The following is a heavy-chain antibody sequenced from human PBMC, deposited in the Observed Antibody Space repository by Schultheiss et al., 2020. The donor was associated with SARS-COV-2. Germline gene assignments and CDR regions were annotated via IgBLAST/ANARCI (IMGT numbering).Heavy chain of an antibody. J-gene: IGHJ4*02. CDR3: ARGRIAAAAY. D-gene: IGHD6-13*01. CDR1: GGSFSGYY. Sequence: SETLSLTCAVYGGSFSGYYWSWIRQPPGKGLEWIGEINHSGSTYYNPSLKSRVTISVDTSKNQFSLKLSSVTAADTAVYYCARGRIAAAAYWGQGTLVTVSS. V-gene: IGHV4-34*09. CDR2: INHSGST.